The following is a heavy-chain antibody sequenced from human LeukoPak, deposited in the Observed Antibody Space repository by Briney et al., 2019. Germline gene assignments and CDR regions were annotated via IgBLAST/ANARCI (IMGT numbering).Heavy chain of an antibody. J-gene: IGHJ3*02. V-gene: IGHV1-69*13. CDR3: AKSGYGPRLAFDI. D-gene: IGHD3-10*01. CDR2: IIPIFGTA. Sequence: SVKVSCKASGGTFSSYAISWVRQAPGQGLEWMGGIIPIFGTANYAQKFQGRVTITADESTSTAYMELSSLRSEDTAVYYCAKSGYGPRLAFDIWGQGTMVTVSS. CDR1: GGTFSSYA.